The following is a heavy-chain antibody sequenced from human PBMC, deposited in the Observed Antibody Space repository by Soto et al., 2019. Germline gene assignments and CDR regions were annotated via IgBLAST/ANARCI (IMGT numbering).Heavy chain of an antibody. J-gene: IGHJ4*02. V-gene: IGHV4-59*08. D-gene: IGHD2-2*02. CDR1: GGSISSYY. Sequence: SETLSLTCTVSGGSISSYYWSWIRQPPGKGLEWIGYIYYSGSTNYNPSLKSRVTISVDTSKNQFSLKLSSVTAADTAVYYCARHADGIVVVPAAIYYWGQGTLVTVSS. CDR2: IYYSGST. CDR3: ARHADGIVVVPAAIYY.